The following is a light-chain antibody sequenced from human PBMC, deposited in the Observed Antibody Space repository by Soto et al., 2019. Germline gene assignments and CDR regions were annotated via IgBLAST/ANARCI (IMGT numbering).Light chain of an antibody. CDR3: KQYNSYSAT. CDR2: DAS. CDR1: QSISSW. V-gene: IGKV1-5*01. Sequence: DIQMTQSPSTLSASVGDRVTITCRASQSISSWLAWYQQKPGKAPKLLIYDASSLESGVPSRFSGSGSGTEFTLTIRSLQPDDFATYYCKQYNSYSATFGQGTRLEIK. J-gene: IGKJ5*01.